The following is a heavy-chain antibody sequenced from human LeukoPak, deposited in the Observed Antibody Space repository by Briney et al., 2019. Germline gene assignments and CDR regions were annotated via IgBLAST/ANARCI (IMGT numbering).Heavy chain of an antibody. CDR3: ARMIAVAGGDDFYYGLDV. CDR1: GYSFSTYD. Sequence: ASVKVPCKASGYSFSTYDINWVRQATGQGLEWMGWMKRNRGNTGYAEKFQGRITMTRNRSISTDYMELSSLRSEDTDVYFCARMIAVAGGDDFYYGLDVWGQGTTVTVSS. D-gene: IGHD6-19*01. J-gene: IGHJ6*02. CDR2: MKRNRGNT. V-gene: IGHV1-8*01.